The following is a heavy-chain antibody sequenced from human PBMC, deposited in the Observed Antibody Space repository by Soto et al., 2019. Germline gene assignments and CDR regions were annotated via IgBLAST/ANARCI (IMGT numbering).Heavy chain of an antibody. V-gene: IGHV1-2*04. CDR3: ALAHCGGDCYSGVDF. CDR1: GYTFTGYY. CDR2: INPNRGGT. Sequence: ASVKVSCKASGYTFTGYYMHWVRQAPGQGLEWMGWINPNRGGTNYAQKFQGWVTMTRDTSISTAYMELSRLRSDDTAVYYCALAHCGGDCYSGVDFWGQGSLVPVAS. D-gene: IGHD2-21*02. J-gene: IGHJ4*02.